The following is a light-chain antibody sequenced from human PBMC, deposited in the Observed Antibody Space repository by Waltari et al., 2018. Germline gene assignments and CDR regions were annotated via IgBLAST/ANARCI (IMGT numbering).Light chain of an antibody. J-gene: IGKJ5*01. CDR1: QSIYGN. Sequence: ILMTQSPVTLSVSPGERATLPCRASQSIYGNLAWYQQRPGQPPRLLIFDASTRASGIPARFSGSGSGTEFTLTIRTLQSEDSAVYYCQQYNVWPPITFGQGTRLEIK. CDR2: DAS. CDR3: QQYNVWPPIT. V-gene: IGKV3D-15*01.